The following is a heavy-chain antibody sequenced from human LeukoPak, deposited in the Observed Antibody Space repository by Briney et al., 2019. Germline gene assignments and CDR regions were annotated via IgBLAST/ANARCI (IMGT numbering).Heavy chain of an antibody. CDR3: ARLGYCSGGSCRGRWFDP. CDR2: IYHTGRT. J-gene: IGHJ5*02. D-gene: IGHD2-15*01. CDR1: AYSIDRGYS. V-gene: IGHV4-38-2*02. Sequence: SETLSLTCSVSAYSIDRGYSWGWIRQPPGEGLEWIGTIYHTGRTYYNPSLKSRVTISVDTSKNQFSLKLSSVTAADTAVYYCARLGYCSGGSCRGRWFDPWGQGTLVTVSS.